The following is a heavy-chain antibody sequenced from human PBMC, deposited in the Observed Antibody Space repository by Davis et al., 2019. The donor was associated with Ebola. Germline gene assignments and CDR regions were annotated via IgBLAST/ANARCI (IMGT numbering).Heavy chain of an antibody. J-gene: IGHJ6*02. CDR2: INAGNGNT. Sequence: ASVKVSCKASGYTFTSYAMHWVRQAPGQRLEWMGWINAGNGNTKYSQKFQGRVTITRDTSASTAYMELSSLRSEDTAVYYCARDRIVVVVAATQAYYYYGMDVWGQGTTVTVSS. V-gene: IGHV1-3*01. CDR1: GYTFTSYA. CDR3: ARDRIVVVVAATQAYYYYGMDV. D-gene: IGHD2-15*01.